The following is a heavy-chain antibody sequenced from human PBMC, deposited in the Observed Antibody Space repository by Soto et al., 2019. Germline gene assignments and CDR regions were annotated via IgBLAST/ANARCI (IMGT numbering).Heavy chain of an antibody. CDR3: ARDKGYGDQRTRGY. CDR1: GFTVSRSY. J-gene: IGHJ4*02. CDR2: IYSGGGT. D-gene: IGHD4-17*01. V-gene: IGHV3-53*01. Sequence: EVQLVESGGGLNQPGGSLRLSCAASGFTVSRSYMSWVRQTPGKGLEWLSVIYSGGGTYYADSVKGRFSTSRDSSQNTLYLQMNDLRAEDTAIYYCARDKGYGDQRTRGYWGQGTVVTVSS.